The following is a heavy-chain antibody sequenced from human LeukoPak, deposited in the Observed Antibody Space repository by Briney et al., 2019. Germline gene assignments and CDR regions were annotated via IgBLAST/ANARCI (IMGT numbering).Heavy chain of an antibody. CDR2: IRYDGSNK. CDR1: GFTFSSYA. J-gene: IGHJ5*02. D-gene: IGHD2-2*01. CDR3: AKDQPGYQLLPNWFDP. Sequence: PGGSLRLSCAASGFTFSSYAMHWVRQAPGKGLEWVAFIRYDGSNKYYADSVKGRFTISRDNSKNTLYLQMNSLRAEDTAVYYCAKDQPGYQLLPNWFDPWGQGTLVTVSS. V-gene: IGHV3-30*02.